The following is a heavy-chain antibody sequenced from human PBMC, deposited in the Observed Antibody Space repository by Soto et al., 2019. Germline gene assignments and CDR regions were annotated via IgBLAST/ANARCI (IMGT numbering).Heavy chain of an antibody. CDR1: GGTFSSYA. Sequence: SVKVSCKASGGTFSSYAISWVRQAPGQGLEWMGGIIPIFGTANYAQKFQGRVTITADESTSTAYMELSSLRSEDTAVYYCARDRFERFGELLSYYYYGMDVWG. CDR2: IIPIFGTA. J-gene: IGHJ6*02. D-gene: IGHD3-10*01. V-gene: IGHV1-69*13. CDR3: ARDRFERFGELLSYYYYGMDV.